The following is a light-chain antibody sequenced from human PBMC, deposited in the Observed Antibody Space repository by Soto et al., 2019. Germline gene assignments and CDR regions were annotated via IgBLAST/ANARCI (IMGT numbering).Light chain of an antibody. J-gene: IGLJ1*01. CDR3: CSSAGGNCYV. Sequence: QSALTQPRSVSGSPGQSVTISCTGTTSDVGGYDYVSWYRQDPGRAPKLIIYHVNRRPSGVPDRFSGSKSGNTASLSISGLQTEDDSDYYCCSSAGGNCYVFGSGTKLTVL. CDR1: TSDVGGYDY. V-gene: IGLV2-11*01. CDR2: HVN.